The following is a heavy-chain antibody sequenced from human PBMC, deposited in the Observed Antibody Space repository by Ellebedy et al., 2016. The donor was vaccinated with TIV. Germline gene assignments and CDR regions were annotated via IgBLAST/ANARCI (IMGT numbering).Heavy chain of an antibody. J-gene: IGHJ6*02. D-gene: IGHD3-10*01. V-gene: IGHV3-48*04. CDR2: ISSSSSTI. CDR3: ARDPHGSGSEYYYYYYGMDV. CDR1: GFTFSSYS. Sequence: GGSLRLXXAASGFTFSSYSMNWVRQAPGKGLEWVSYISSSSSTIYYADSVKGRFTISRDNAKNSLYLQMNSLRAEDTAVYYCARDPHGSGSEYYYYYYGMDVWGQGTTVTVSS.